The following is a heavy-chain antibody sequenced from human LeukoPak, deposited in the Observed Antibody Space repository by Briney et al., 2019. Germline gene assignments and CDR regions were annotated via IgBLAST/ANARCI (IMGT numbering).Heavy chain of an antibody. D-gene: IGHD3-3*01. CDR3: ARGVPYDSWSGPHYSDY. V-gene: IGHV3-7*01. J-gene: IGHJ4*02. Sequence: GGSLRLSCAASRFTLSIYWMSWVRQAPGKGLEWVAHIKQDGSQGYYVDSVKGRFTISRDSAKNSLYLQMNSLRAEDTAVYYCARGVPYDSWSGPHYSDYWGQGTLVTVSS. CDR1: RFTLSIYW. CDR2: IKQDGSQG.